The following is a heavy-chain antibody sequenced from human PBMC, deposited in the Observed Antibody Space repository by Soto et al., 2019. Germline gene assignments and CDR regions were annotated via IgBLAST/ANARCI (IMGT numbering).Heavy chain of an antibody. V-gene: IGHV1-2*02. CDR2: DNPKNGCK. CDR3: AISGEGWQQLDI. D-gene: IGHD3-3*01. J-gene: IGHJ4*02. Sequence: QVHLVQSGAEVREPGASVKVSCKTSGYTFTAYYIHWVRQAPGQGLEWMGWDNPKNGCKEFSRKFRGSVTMTSDTTSSTAYMEVGRQTSDDTAVESCAISGEGWQQLDIWGEGNVVTVSS. CDR1: GYTFTAYY.